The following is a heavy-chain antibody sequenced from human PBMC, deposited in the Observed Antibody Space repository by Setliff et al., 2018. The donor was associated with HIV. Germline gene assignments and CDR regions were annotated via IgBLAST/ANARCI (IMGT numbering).Heavy chain of an antibody. CDR1: GGCISSYY. CDR2: IYYRGST. D-gene: IGHD1-7*01. J-gene: IGHJ6*03. Sequence: SETLSLTCTVSGGCISSYYWSGIRQPPGKELEWIGYIYYRGSTNYNPSLKSRVTISVDTSKNQFSLKLSSATAADTAVYYCARGAGTKHSYYYYMYVWGKGTTVTVSS. V-gene: IGHV4-59*01. CDR3: ARGAGTKHSYYYYMYV.